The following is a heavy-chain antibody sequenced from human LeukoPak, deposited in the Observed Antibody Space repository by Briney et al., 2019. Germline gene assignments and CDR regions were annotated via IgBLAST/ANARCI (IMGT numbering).Heavy chain of an antibody. D-gene: IGHD5-18*01. Sequence: PSETLSLTCTVSGGSISSYYWSWIRQPPGKGLEWIGYIYYSGSTNYNPSLKSRVTISVDTSKNQFSLKLSSVIAADTAVYYCARVGYSYGYFLDYWGQGTLVTVSS. CDR2: IYYSGST. CDR3: ARVGYSYGYFLDY. J-gene: IGHJ4*02. CDR1: GGSISSYY. V-gene: IGHV4-59*01.